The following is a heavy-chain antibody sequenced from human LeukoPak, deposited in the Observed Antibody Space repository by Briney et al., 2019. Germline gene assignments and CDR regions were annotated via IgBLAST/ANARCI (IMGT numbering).Heavy chain of an antibody. V-gene: IGHV1-2*04. J-gene: IGHJ4*02. CDR2: TNPNSGGT. CDR1: GYTFTGYY. CDR3: AREDGAGVYYFDY. Sequence: ASVKVSCKASGYTFTGYYMHWVRQAPGQGLEWMGWTNPNSGGTNYAQKFQGWVTMTRDTSISTAYMELSRLRSDDTAVYYCAREDGAGVYYFDYWGQGTLVTVSS. D-gene: IGHD1-26*01.